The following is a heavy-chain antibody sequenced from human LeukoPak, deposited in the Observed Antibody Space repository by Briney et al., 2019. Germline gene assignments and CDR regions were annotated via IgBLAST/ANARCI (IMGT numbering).Heavy chain of an antibody. CDR2: INHSGST. CDR3: ARGIRRYSSSWYSGPYFDY. V-gene: IGHV4-34*01. D-gene: IGHD6-13*01. J-gene: IGHJ4*02. CDR1: GGSFSGDY. Sequence: PSETLSLTCAVYGGSFSGDYWSWIRQPPGKGLEWIGEINHSGSTNYNPSLKSRVTISVDTSKNQFSLKLSSVTAADTAVYYCARGIRRYSSSWYSGPYFDYWGQGTLVTVSS.